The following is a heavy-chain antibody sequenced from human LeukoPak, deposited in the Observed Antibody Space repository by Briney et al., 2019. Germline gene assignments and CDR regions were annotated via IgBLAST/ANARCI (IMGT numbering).Heavy chain of an antibody. CDR3: ASTHSGNYYYFDY. V-gene: IGHV4-59*01. CDR1: GGSISSYF. CDR2: IYYSGSI. D-gene: IGHD1-26*01. Sequence: PSETLSVTCTVSGGSISSYFWSWIRQPPGKGLEWIGYIYYSGSIKYNPSLKSRVTISLDTSKNQFSLKLNSVTAADTAVYYCASTHSGNYYYFDYWGQGALVTVSS. J-gene: IGHJ4*02.